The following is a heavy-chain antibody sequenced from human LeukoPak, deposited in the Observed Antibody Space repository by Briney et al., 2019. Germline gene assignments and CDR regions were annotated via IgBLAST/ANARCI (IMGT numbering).Heavy chain of an antibody. CDR3: ARDIYYDSSGYPGY. CDR1: GFTFSSYA. Sequence: GGSLRLPCAASGFTFSSYAMHWVRQAPGKGLEWVAVMSYDGSNKYYADSVKGRFTISRDNSKNTLYLQMNSLRAEDTAVYYCARDIYYDSSGYPGYWGQGTLVTVSS. J-gene: IGHJ4*02. V-gene: IGHV3-30-3*01. D-gene: IGHD3-22*01. CDR2: MSYDGSNK.